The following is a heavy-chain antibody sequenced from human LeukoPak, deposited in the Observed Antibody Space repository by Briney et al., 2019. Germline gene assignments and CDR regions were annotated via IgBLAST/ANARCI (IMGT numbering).Heavy chain of an antibody. V-gene: IGHV4-59*01. CDR3: ARDPFGWSYFDY. CDR2: IYYSGST. Sequence: SETLSLTCTVTGGSISSYYWSWIRQPPGKGLEWIGYIYYSGSTNYNPSLKSRVTISVDTSKNQFSLKLSSVTAADTVVYYCARDPFGWSYFDYWGQGTLVTVSS. D-gene: IGHD2-15*01. J-gene: IGHJ4*02. CDR1: GGSISSYY.